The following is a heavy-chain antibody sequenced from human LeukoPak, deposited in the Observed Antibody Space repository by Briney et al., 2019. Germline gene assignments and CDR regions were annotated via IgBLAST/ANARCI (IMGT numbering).Heavy chain of an antibody. CDR1: GFTVSSNY. CDR2: IYSGGST. D-gene: IGHD6-13*01. J-gene: IGHJ4*02. CDR3: ARALAAAGFDY. V-gene: IGHV3-53*01. Sequence: PGGSLRLSCAASGFTVSSNYMSWVRQAPGKGLEWVSVIYSGGSTYYADSVKGRFTVSRDNSKNTLYLQMNSLRAEDTAVYYCARALAAAGFDYWGQGTLVTVSS.